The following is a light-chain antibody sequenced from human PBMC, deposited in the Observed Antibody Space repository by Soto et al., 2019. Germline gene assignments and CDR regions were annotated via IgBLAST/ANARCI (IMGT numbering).Light chain of an antibody. CDR2: EVA. CDR3: SAFGGSGF. Sequence: QSVLTQPDSVSGRRGQSIAICCTGTSSDIGRYNHVSWYQQHPGKAPKLVIYEVANRPSGVSNRFSGSKSGNTASLIITGLQADDEADYYCSAFGGSGFFGTGTKVTVL. V-gene: IGLV2-14*01. CDR1: SSDIGRYNH. J-gene: IGLJ1*01.